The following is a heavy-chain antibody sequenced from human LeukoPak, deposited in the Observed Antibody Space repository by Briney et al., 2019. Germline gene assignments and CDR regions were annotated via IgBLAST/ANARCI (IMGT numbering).Heavy chain of an antibody. J-gene: IGHJ3*02. D-gene: IGHD2-21*02. CDR3: ARGHDLDAFDI. CDR2: MNPNSGNT. CDR1: GYTFTSYD. Sequence: ASVKVSCKASGYTFTSYDIIWVRQATGQGLEWMGWMNPNSGNTGYAQKFQGRVTMTRNTSISTAYMELSSLRSDDTAVYYCARGHDLDAFDIWGQGTMVTVSS. V-gene: IGHV1-8*01.